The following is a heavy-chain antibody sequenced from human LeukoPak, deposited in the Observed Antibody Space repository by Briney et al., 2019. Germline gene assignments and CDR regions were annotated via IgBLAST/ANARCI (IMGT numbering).Heavy chain of an antibody. V-gene: IGHV3-30-3*01. CDR2: ISYDGSNK. CDR1: GFTFSSYA. D-gene: IGHD6-19*01. CDR3: ARGSSGWYGHYFDC. J-gene: IGHJ4*02. Sequence: PGGSLRLSCAASGFTFSSYAMHWVRQAPGKGLEWVAVISYDGSNKYYADSVKGRFTISRDNSKNTLYLQMNSLRAEDTAVYYCARGSSGWYGHYFDCWGQGTLVTVSS.